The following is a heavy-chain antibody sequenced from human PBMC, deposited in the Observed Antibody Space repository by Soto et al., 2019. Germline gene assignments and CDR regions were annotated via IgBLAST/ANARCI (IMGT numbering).Heavy chain of an antibody. CDR2: ISAYNGNT. V-gene: IGHV1-18*01. J-gene: IGHJ5*02. CDR1: GYTFTSYG. CDR3: ARVKSETYYGSGSSPDP. D-gene: IGHD3-10*01. Sequence: QVQLVQSGAEVKKPGASVKVSCKASGYTFTSYGISWVRQAPGQGLEWMGWISAYNGNTNYAQKLQGRVTMTTDTSTSTAYRELRSLRSDDTAVYYCARVKSETYYGSGSSPDPWGQGTLVTVSS.